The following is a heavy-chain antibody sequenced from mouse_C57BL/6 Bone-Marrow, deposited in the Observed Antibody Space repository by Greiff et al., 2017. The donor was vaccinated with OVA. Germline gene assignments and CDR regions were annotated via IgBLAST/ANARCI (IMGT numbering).Heavy chain of an antibody. CDR2: INHDGSST. D-gene: IGHD1-1*01. V-gene: IGHV5-16*01. CDR3: ARDRYLYSGSRTACAY. CDR1: GFTFSDYY. J-gene: IGHJ3*01. Sequence: EVQLVEPEGGLVQPGSSMKLSCTASGFTFSDYYMAWVRQVPEQGLEWVANINHDGSSTYYLDSLKSRFIISRDNATNILYLQMSSLKSEDTATYSCARDRYLYSGSRTACAYWGQGTLVTVSA.